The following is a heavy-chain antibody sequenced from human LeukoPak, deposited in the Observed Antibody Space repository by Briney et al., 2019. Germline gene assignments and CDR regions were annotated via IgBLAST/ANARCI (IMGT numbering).Heavy chain of an antibody. Sequence: GASVKVSCKASGYTFTGYYMHWVRQAPGQGLEWMGWINPNSGGTNYAQKFQGRVTVTRDMSTSTVYMELSSLRSEDTAVYYCASGGGTYYYDSSGSWFDPWGQGTLVTVSS. CDR2: INPNSGGT. V-gene: IGHV1-2*02. D-gene: IGHD3-22*01. CDR1: GYTFTGYY. CDR3: ASGGGTYYYDSSGSWFDP. J-gene: IGHJ5*02.